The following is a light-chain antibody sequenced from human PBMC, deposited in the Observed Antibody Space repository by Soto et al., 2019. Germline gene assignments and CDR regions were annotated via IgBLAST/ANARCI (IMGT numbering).Light chain of an antibody. J-gene: IGLJ1*01. V-gene: IGLV2-14*03. CDR3: SSWRGSGNYV. CDR1: SSDVGGYNY. CDR2: DVS. Sequence: QSVLTQPASVSGSPGQSIAISCTGTSSDVGGYNYVSWYQQYPGKAPKLMIYDVSNRPSGVSNRFSGSKSGNTASLTISGLRAEDEGDYYCSSWRGSGNYVFGIGTKVTVL.